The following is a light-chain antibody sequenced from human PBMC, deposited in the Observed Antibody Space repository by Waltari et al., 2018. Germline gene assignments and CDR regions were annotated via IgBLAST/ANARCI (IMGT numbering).Light chain of an antibody. J-gene: IGKJ1*01. Sequence: EIVLTQSPDTLSLSPGERATLSCRASQSGSGSYLAWYQQKPGQAPRPLIPDASSRATDIPDRVSGSGSGTDFTLTISRLEPEDFAVYYCQQYGTSPTWTFGQGTKVEIK. V-gene: IGKV3-20*01. CDR2: DAS. CDR3: QQYGTSPTWT. CDR1: QSGSGSY.